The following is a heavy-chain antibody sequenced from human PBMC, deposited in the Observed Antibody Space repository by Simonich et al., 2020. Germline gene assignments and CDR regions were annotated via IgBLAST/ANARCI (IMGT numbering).Heavy chain of an antibody. Sequence: QVQLVQSGAEVKKPGASVKVSCKASGSTLPGYYMHWVRQAPGQGLEWMGWINPNSGGTNYAKKFQGRVNMTRDTSISTADMELSRLRSDDTAVYYCARDSYSSWYFDLWGRGTLVTVSS. J-gene: IGHJ2*01. CDR3: ARDSYSSWYFDL. V-gene: IGHV1-2*02. CDR2: INPNSGGT. D-gene: IGHD6-13*01. CDR1: GSTLPGYY.